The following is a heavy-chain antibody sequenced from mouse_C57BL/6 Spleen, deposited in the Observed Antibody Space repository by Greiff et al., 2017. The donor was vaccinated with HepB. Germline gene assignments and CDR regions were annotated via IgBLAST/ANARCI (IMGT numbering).Heavy chain of an antibody. CDR1: GYTFTSYG. CDR3: AIGYYGSSFDWYFDV. Sequence: VQLQQSGAELARPGASVKLSCKASGYTFTSYGISWVKQRTGQGLEWIGEIYPRSGNTYYNEKFKGKATLTADKSSSTAYMELRSLTSEDSAVYFCAIGYYGSSFDWYFDVWGTGTTVTVSS. V-gene: IGHV1-81*01. J-gene: IGHJ1*03. CDR2: IYPRSGNT. D-gene: IGHD1-1*01.